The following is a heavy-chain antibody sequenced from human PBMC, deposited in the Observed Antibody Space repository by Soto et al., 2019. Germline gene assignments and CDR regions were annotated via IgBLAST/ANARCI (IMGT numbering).Heavy chain of an antibody. CDR2: IYYSGST. J-gene: IGHJ6*02. Sequence: SKTLSLTCTVSGGSISSGDYYWSWIRQPPGKGLEWIGYIYYSGSTYYNPSLKSRVTISVDTSKNQFSLKLSSVTAADTAVYYCARQVVAATPLGMDVWGQGTTVTVSS. D-gene: IGHD2-15*01. CDR3: ARQVVAATPLGMDV. V-gene: IGHV4-30-4*01. CDR1: GGSISSGDYY.